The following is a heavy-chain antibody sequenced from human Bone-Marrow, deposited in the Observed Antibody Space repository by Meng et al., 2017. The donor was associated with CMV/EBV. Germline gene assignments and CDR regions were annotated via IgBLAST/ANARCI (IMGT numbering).Heavy chain of an antibody. Sequence: GSLRLSCTVSGGSVSSGSYYWSWIRQPPGKGLEWIGYIYYSGSTNYNPSLKSRVTISVDTSKNQFSLKLSSVTAADTAEYYCARDSSEINYYYYGMDVWGQGTTVTCSS. D-gene: IGHD5-24*01. CDR3: ARDSSEINYYYYGMDV. J-gene: IGHJ6*01. CDR1: GGSVSSGSYY. CDR2: IYYSGST. V-gene: IGHV4-61*01.